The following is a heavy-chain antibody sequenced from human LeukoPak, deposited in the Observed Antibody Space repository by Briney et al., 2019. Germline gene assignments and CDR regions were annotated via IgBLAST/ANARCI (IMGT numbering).Heavy chain of an antibody. D-gene: IGHD2-21*02. CDR2: IYYSGGT. J-gene: IGHJ4*02. CDR3: ARDLGTAGRPNDN. CDR1: GGSISSYY. Sequence: SETLSLTCTVSGGSISSYYWSWIRQPPATGLEWIGYIYYSGGTNYNPSLKSRVTISVDKSKNQFSLKLTSVTAADTAVYFCARDLGTAGRPNDNWGQGILVTVSS. V-gene: IGHV4-59*12.